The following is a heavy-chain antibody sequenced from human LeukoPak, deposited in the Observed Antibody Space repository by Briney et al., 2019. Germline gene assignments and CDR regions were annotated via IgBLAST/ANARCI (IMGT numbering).Heavy chain of an antibody. CDR1: GFTFSSYA. CDR2: ISSTSSSI. Sequence: GGSLRLSCAASGFTFSSYAMSWVRQAPGKGLEWVSSISSTSSSIYYADSVKGRFTISRDNARNSLYLQLNSLRAEDTAVYYCARVPGYTYGLDYWGQGTLVTVSS. J-gene: IGHJ4*02. V-gene: IGHV3-21*01. D-gene: IGHD5-18*01. CDR3: ARVPGYTYGLDY.